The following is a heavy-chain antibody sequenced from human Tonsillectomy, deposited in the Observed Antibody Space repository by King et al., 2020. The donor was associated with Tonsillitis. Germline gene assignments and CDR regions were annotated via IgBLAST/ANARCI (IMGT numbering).Heavy chain of an antibody. CDR1: GFTFSSYS. V-gene: IGHV3-21*01. CDR2: ISSSSSYI. D-gene: IGHD3-22*01. Sequence: VQLVEAGGGLVKPGGSLRLSCAASGFTFSSYSMNWVRQAPGKGLEWVSSISSSSSYIYYADSVKGRFTISRDNAKNSLYLQMNSLRAEDTAVYYCARDLGDYYDSSGYYYPGYWGQGTLVTVSS. J-gene: IGHJ4*02. CDR3: ARDLGDYYDSSGYYYPGY.